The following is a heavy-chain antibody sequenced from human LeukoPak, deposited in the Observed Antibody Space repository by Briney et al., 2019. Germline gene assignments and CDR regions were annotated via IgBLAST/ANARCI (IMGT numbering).Heavy chain of an antibody. CDR2: INPNSGGT. CDR3: ARVPYYYDSSGYYLGWFDP. Sequence: ASVKVSCKASGYTFTGYYMHWVRQAPGQGLEWMGWINPNSGGTNYAQKFQGWVTMTTDTSTSTAYMELRSLRSDDTAVYYCARVPYYYDSSGYYLGWFDPWGQGTLVTVSS. CDR1: GYTFTGYY. V-gene: IGHV1-2*04. J-gene: IGHJ5*02. D-gene: IGHD3-22*01.